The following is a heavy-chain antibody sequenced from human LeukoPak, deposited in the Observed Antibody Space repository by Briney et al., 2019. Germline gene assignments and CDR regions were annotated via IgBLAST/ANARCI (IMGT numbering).Heavy chain of an antibody. V-gene: IGHV3-30-3*01. J-gene: IGHJ3*02. Sequence: PGGSLRLSCAASGFTFSSYAMHWVRQAPGKGLEWVAVISYDGSNKYYADSVKGRFTISRDNTKNTLYLQMNSLRAEDTAVYYCAREASMTTVTRGAFDIWGQGTMVTVSS. D-gene: IGHD4-17*01. CDR1: GFTFSSYA. CDR3: AREASMTTVTRGAFDI. CDR2: ISYDGSNK.